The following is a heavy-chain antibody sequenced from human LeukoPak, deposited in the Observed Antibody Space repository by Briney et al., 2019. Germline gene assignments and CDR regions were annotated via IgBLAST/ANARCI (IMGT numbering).Heavy chain of an antibody. CDR3: ARSRTAMITYFDY. Sequence: ASVKVSCKASGYTFSAYYMHWVRQAPGQGLEWMGWINPNSGGTNYAQKFQGRVTMTRDTSISTAYMELSRLRSDDTAVYYCARSRTAMITYFDYWGQGTLVTVSS. J-gene: IGHJ4*02. V-gene: IGHV1-2*02. CDR1: GYTFSAYY. D-gene: IGHD5-18*01. CDR2: INPNSGGT.